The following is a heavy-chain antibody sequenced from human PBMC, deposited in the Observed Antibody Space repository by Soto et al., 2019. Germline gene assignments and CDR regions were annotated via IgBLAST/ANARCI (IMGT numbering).Heavy chain of an antibody. CDR2: INPNSGGT. CDR3: ARGYGIAAARYGMDV. V-gene: IGHV1-2*04. D-gene: IGHD6-13*01. J-gene: IGHJ6*02. Sequence: QVQLVQSGAEVKKPGASVKVSYKASGYTFTGYYMHWVRQAPGQGLEWMGWINPNSGGTNYAQKFQGWVTMTRDTSISTAYMELSRLRSDDTAVYYCARGYGIAAARYGMDVWGQGTTVTVSS. CDR1: GYTFTGYY.